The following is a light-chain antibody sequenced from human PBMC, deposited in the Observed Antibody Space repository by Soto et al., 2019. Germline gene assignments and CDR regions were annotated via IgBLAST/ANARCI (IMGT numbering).Light chain of an antibody. Sequence: AIQLTQSPSSLSASVGDRVTITCRASQGISTYLNWYQQKPGTAPKVLIYHASNLQSGVPSRFSGSGSGTEFTLTISSLQPDDFATYYCQQYNSYSFGQGTKVDIK. J-gene: IGKJ1*01. CDR2: HAS. V-gene: IGKV1-13*02. CDR3: QQYNSYS. CDR1: QGISTY.